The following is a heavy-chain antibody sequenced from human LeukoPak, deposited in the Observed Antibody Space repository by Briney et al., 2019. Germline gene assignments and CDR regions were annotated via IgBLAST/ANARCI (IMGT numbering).Heavy chain of an antibody. CDR1: GYTLTGYY. CDR2: INPSSGGT. Sequence: ASVKVSCEASGYTLTGYYMHWVRQAPGQGLEWMGWINPSSGGTKYAQKFQGRFTMTRDTSISTAYMELSRLRSDDTAVYYCARGSSSSWYKYFFDYWGQGTPVTVTS. D-gene: IGHD6-13*01. J-gene: IGHJ4*02. CDR3: ARGSSSSWYKYFFDY. V-gene: IGHV1-2*02.